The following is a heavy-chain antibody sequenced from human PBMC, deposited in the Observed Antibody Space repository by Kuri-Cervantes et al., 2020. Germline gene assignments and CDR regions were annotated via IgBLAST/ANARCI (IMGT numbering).Heavy chain of an antibody. D-gene: IGHD3-22*01. CDR2: IYHSGST. J-gene: IGHJ4*02. CDR1: GGSISSGGYS. Sequence: LRLSCAVSGGSISSGGYSWSWIRQPPGKGLEWIGYIYHSGSTYYNPSLKSRVTISVDTSKNQFSLKLSSVTAADTAVYYCARVSYYYDSSGYYYVFDYWGQGTLVTVSS. V-gene: IGHV4-30-2*02. CDR3: ARVSYYYDSSGYYYVFDY.